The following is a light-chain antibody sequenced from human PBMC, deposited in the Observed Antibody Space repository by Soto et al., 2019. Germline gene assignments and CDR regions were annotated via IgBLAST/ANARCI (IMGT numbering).Light chain of an antibody. J-gene: IGLJ1*01. V-gene: IGLV2-8*01. CDR2: EVS. Sequence: QSALTQPPSASGSPGQSVTISCTGTSSDVGSYNYVSWYQQHPGKAPKLMIYEVSKRPSGVPDRFSGSKSGNTASLTVSGLQAEEEADYYCSSYAGSNNFEVFGTGTKLTVL. CDR3: SSYAGSNNFEV. CDR1: SSDVGSYNY.